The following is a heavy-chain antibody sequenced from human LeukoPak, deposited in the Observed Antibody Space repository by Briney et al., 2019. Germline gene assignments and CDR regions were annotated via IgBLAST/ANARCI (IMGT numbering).Heavy chain of an antibody. Sequence: GGSLRLSCAASGFTFSSYAMCWVRQAPGKGLGWVSAISGSGGSTYYADSVKGRFTISRDNSKNTLYLQMNSLRAEDTAVYYCAKAPNYYGSGSYHSYYYYGMDVWGKGTTVTVSS. CDR3: AKAPNYYGSGSYHSYYYYGMDV. D-gene: IGHD3-10*01. CDR1: GFTFSSYA. V-gene: IGHV3-23*01. CDR2: ISGSGGST. J-gene: IGHJ6*04.